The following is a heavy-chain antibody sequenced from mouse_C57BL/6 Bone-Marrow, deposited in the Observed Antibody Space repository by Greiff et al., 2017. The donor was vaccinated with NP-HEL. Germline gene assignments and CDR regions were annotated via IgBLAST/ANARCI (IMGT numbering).Heavy chain of an antibody. CDR2: INPYNGDT. CDR1: GYSFTGYF. Sequence: VQLQQSGPELVKPGDSVKISCKASGYSFTGYFMNWVMQSHGKSLEWIGRINPYNGDTFYNQKFKGKATLTVDKSSSTAHMELRSLTSEDSAVYYCARSMYYGSSLFDYWGQGTTLTVSS. J-gene: IGHJ2*01. CDR3: ARSMYYGSSLFDY. D-gene: IGHD1-1*01. V-gene: IGHV1-20*01.